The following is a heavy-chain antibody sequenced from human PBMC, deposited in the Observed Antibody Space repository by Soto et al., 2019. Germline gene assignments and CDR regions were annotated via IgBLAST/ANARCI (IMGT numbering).Heavy chain of an antibody. CDR2: INDRGSI. J-gene: IGHJ2*01. D-gene: IGHD3-9*01. CDR1: GGSFSGHY. Sequence: QVQLQQWGAGPLRPLETLSLTCGVSGGSFSGHYWAWIRQSPGKGLEWIGEINDRGSINYNPSLKSRVSISVDTSKNHYSLNLRSVTAADTVVYYCARESHDILTGPPWVWYFDLWGRGTLVTVSS. CDR3: ARESHDILTGPPWVWYFDL. V-gene: IGHV4-34*01.